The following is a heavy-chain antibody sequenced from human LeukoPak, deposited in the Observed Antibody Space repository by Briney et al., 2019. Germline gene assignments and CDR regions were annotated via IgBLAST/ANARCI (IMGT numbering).Heavy chain of an antibody. J-gene: IGHJ4*02. V-gene: IGHV3-48*04. CDR1: GFTFSTYW. D-gene: IGHD3-22*01. Sequence: PGGSLRLSCAASGFTFSTYWMSWVRQAPGKGLQWVSYISASGDTIYYSDSVKGRFTISRDNAKNSLYLQMNSLRAEDTAVYYCARDLQGVYDSSGYYWDYWGQGTLVTVSS. CDR3: ARDLQGVYDSSGYYWDY. CDR2: ISASGDTI.